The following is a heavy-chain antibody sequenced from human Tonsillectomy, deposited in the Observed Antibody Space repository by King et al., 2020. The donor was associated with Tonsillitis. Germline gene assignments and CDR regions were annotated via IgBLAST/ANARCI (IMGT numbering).Heavy chain of an antibody. V-gene: IGHV3-9*01. Sequence: VQLVESGGGLVQPGRSLRLSCAASGFTFDDYAMHWVRQAPGKGLEWVSGISWNSGSIGYADSVKGRFTISRDNAKNSLYLQMNSLRAEDTALYYCAKALCGGNHYYYVMDVWGQVTTGTVSS. J-gene: IGHJ6*02. CDR1: GFTFDDYA. D-gene: IGHD2-21*01. CDR2: ISWNSGSI. CDR3: AKALCGGNHYYYVMDV.